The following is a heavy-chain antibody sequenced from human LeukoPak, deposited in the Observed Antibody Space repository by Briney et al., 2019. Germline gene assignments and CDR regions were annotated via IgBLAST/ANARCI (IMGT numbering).Heavy chain of an antibody. Sequence: GGSLRLSCAASGFTVSSNYMSWVRQAPGKGLEWVSVIYSGGSTYYADSVKGRFTISRDNSKNTLYLQMNSLRAEDTAVYYCARDHAGSYYYYYGMDVWGQGTTVTVSS. J-gene: IGHJ6*02. CDR1: GFTVSSNY. CDR2: IYSGGST. V-gene: IGHV3-53*01. CDR3: ARDHAGSYYYYYGMDV. D-gene: IGHD3-10*01.